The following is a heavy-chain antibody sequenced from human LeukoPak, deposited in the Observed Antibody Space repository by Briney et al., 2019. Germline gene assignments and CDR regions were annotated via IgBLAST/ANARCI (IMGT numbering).Heavy chain of an antibody. CDR1: GFTFSSYA. CDR3: AGGPGFLIDC. J-gene: IGHJ4*01. CDR2: INQNGNEK. D-gene: IGHD3-3*01. V-gene: IGHV3-7*01. Sequence: GGSLRLSCAASGFTFSSYAMSWVRRAPGKGLEWIANINQNGNEKNYLDSMKGRLTISRDNANNLVFLQMNSLRIEDTAVYYCAGGPGFLIDCWGHGTLVTVSS.